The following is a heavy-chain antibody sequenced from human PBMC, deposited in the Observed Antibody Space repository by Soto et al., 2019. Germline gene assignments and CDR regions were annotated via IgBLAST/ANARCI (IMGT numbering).Heavy chain of an antibody. CDR3: ARREIQSPIDY. CDR1: GGSISSSSYY. CDR2: IYYSGTT. Sequence: SETLSLTCTVSGGSISSSSYYWGWIRQPPGKGLEWIGYIYYSGTTYYNPSLKSRVTMSVDTSKNQFSLKLTSVTAVDTAVYYCARREIQSPIDYWGQGNLVTVSS. J-gene: IGHJ4*02. V-gene: IGHV4-39*07. D-gene: IGHD1-26*01.